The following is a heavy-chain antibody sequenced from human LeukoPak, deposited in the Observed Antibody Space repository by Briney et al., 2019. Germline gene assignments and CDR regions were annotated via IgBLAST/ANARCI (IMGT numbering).Heavy chain of an antibody. V-gene: IGHV4-34*01. CDR1: GGSFSGSY. Sequence: SETLSLTCSVSGGSFSGSYWSWIRQPPGKGLEWIGEINHSGTTNYNPSLASRVTVSVDTSKNQFSLNLTSVTAADTAVYFCARGIVYGSGSYYKAYYFDSRGQGTLVTVSS. CDR3: ARGIVYGSGSYYKAYYFDS. J-gene: IGHJ4*02. D-gene: IGHD3-10*01. CDR2: INHSGTT.